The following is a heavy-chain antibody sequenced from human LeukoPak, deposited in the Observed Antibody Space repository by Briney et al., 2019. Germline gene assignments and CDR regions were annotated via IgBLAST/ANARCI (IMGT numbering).Heavy chain of an antibody. CDR1: GGSISTSSYY. V-gene: IGHV4-39*07. CDR3: ARWYYDFWSGHENNWFDP. CDR2: VYYTGGT. D-gene: IGHD3-3*01. J-gene: IGHJ5*02. Sequence: PSETLSLTCTVSGGSISTSSYYWGWIRQPPGKGLDWIGSVYYTGGTYYNPSLMSRVTISIDTSKNQFSLKLSSVTAADTAVYYCARWYYDFWSGHENNWFDPWGQGTLVTVSS.